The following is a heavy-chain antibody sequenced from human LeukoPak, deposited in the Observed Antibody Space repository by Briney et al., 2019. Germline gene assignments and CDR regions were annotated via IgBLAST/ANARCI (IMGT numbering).Heavy chain of an antibody. CDR2: ISWNSGSI. Sequence: PGGSLRLSCAASGFTFDDYAMHWVRQAPGKGLEWVSGISWNSGSIGYADSVKGRFTISRDNAKNSLYLQMNSLRAEATALYYCAKDETRFPRQFDYWGQGTLVTVSS. CDR1: GFTFDDYA. J-gene: IGHJ4*02. V-gene: IGHV3-9*01. CDR3: AKDETRFPRQFDY.